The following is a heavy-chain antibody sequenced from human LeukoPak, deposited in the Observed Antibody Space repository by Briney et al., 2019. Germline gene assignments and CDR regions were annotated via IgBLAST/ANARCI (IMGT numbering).Heavy chain of an antibody. V-gene: IGHV1-18*01. Sequence: GASVKVSCKASGYTSTSYGISWVRQAPGQGLEWMGWISAYNGNTNYAQTLQGRVTMTTDTSTSTAYMELRSLRSDDTAVYYCAREAPHDFWSGYSAIAAAEKGFDYWGQGTLVTVSS. CDR1: GYTSTSYG. CDR2: ISAYNGNT. CDR3: AREAPHDFWSGYSAIAAAEKGFDY. J-gene: IGHJ4*02. D-gene: IGHD3-3*01.